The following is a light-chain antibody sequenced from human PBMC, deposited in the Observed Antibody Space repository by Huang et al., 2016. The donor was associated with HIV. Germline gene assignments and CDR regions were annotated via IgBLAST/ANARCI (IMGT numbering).Light chain of an antibody. CDR3: QQYHNWPYT. V-gene: IGKV3-15*01. CDR2: GAS. Sequence: EIIMTQSPATLSLSPGEGASLSCRANQSVSTNLAWYLPRPGQRPRILIFGASTRASGLPGRFSGSVSGTQFTLTVSGLQSEDFAVYYCQQYHNWPYTFGQGTKLEI. J-gene: IGKJ2*01. CDR1: QSVSTN.